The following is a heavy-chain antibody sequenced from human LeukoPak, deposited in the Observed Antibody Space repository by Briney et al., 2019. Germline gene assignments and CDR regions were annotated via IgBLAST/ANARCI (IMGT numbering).Heavy chain of an antibody. J-gene: IGHJ4*02. Sequence: GGSLRLSCAASGFTFSSYAMNWVRQAPGKGLEWVSYISSSGSTIYYADSVKGRFTISRDNAKNSLYLQMNSLRAEDTAVYYCARVNDFWSGFFDSWGQGTLVTVSS. D-gene: IGHD3-3*01. CDR1: GFTFSSYA. V-gene: IGHV3-48*03. CDR3: ARVNDFWSGFFDS. CDR2: ISSSGSTI.